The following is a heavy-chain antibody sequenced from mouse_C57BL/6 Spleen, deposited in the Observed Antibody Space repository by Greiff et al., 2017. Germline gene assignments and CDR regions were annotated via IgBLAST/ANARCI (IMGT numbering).Heavy chain of an antibody. Sequence: QVQLQQPGAELVRPGSSVKLSCKASGYTFTSYWMDWVKQRPGQGLEWIGNIYPSDSETHYNQKFKDKATLTVDKSSSTAYMQLSSLTSEDSAVYYCARSSSGTGFAYWGQETLVTVSA. CDR2: IYPSDSET. J-gene: IGHJ3*01. CDR1: GYTFTSYW. D-gene: IGHD3-2*02. V-gene: IGHV1-61*01. CDR3: ARSSSGTGFAY.